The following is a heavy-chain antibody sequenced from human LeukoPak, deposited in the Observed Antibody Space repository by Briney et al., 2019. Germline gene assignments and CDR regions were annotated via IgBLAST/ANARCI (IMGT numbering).Heavy chain of an antibody. D-gene: IGHD2-2*01. V-gene: IGHV3-11*01. CDR3: ARDTPRYGRDLYQLLTSGGSYYYGMDV. CDR1: GFTFSDYY. CDR2: ISSSGSTI. Sequence: GGSLRLSCAASGFTFSDYYMSWIRQAPGKGLEWVSYISSSGSTIYYADSVKGRFTISRDNAKNSLYLQMNSLRAEDTAVYYCARDTPRYGRDLYQLLTSGGSYYYGMDVWGQGTTVTVSS. J-gene: IGHJ6*02.